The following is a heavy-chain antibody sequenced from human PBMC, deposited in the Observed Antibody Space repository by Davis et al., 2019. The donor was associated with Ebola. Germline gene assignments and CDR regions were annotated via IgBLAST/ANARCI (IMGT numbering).Heavy chain of an antibody. Sequence: GESLKISCAASGFTFSSYEMNWVRQAPGKGLEWVSYISSSGSSIYYADSVKGRFTISRDNAKNSLYLQMNGLRAEDTAVYYCARDRNYYDSSGYYTFDAFDIWGQGTMVTVSS. D-gene: IGHD3-22*01. CDR3: ARDRNYYDSSGYYTFDAFDI. V-gene: IGHV3-48*03. CDR1: GFTFSSYE. CDR2: ISSSGSSI. J-gene: IGHJ3*02.